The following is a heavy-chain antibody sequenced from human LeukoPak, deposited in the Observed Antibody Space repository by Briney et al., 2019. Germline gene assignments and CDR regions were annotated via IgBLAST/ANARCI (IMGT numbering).Heavy chain of an antibody. CDR3: ARLKLMWELPGIIDY. J-gene: IGHJ4*02. V-gene: IGHV4-39*01. CDR1: GGSISSSSYY. Sequence: SETLSLTCTVSGGSISSSSYYWGWIRQPPGKGLEWIGSIYYSGSTYYNPSLKSRVTISVDTSKNQFSLKLSSVTAADTAVYCCARLKLMWELPGIIDYWGQGTLVTVSS. CDR2: IYYSGST. D-gene: IGHD1-26*01.